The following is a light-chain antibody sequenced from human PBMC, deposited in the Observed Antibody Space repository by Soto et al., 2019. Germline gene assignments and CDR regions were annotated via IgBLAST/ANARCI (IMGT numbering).Light chain of an antibody. J-gene: IGLJ2*01. CDR3: SSYSSSSTHVV. Sequence: QSALTQPASVSGSPGRSVTISCTGSSSDVGDFNYVSWYQHLPGRAPKLIIYDVTNRPSGISYRFSASKFGRTASLTISGLQAEDEADYYCSSYSSSSTHVVLGGGTKLTVL. CDR2: DVT. V-gene: IGLV2-14*03. CDR1: SSDVGDFNY.